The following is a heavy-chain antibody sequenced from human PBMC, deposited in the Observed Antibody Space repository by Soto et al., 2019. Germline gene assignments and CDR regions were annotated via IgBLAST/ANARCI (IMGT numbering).Heavy chain of an antibody. J-gene: IGHJ4*02. V-gene: IGHV1-18*01. Sequence: GASVKVSCKASGYMFISYGINWVRQAPGQGPEWMGWISAYNGNIKYAQNLQGRVTMTTDTSTSTAYMEMRSLRSDDTAVYYCVRDLDGSGSYYTDYWGPGTLVTVSS. CDR2: ISAYNGNI. CDR3: VRDLDGSGSYYTDY. CDR1: GYMFISYG. D-gene: IGHD3-10*01.